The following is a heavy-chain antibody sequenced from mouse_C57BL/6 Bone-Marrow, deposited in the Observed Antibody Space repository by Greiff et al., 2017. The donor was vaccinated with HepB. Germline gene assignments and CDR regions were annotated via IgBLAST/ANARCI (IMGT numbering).Heavy chain of an antibody. Sequence: QVQLQQPGAELVKPGASVKLSCKASGYTFTSYWMHWVKQRPGQGLEWIGMIHPNSGSTNYNEKFKSKATLTVDKSSSTAYMQLSSLTSEDSAVYYCARSVGSSYWYFDVWGTGTTVTVSS. J-gene: IGHJ1*03. V-gene: IGHV1-64*01. CDR2: IHPNSGST. D-gene: IGHD1-1*01. CDR3: ARSVGSSYWYFDV. CDR1: GYTFTSYW.